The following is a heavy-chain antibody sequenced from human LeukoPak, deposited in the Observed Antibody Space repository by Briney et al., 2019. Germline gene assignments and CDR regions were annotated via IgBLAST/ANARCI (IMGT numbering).Heavy chain of an antibody. CDR2: IYYSGST. CDR1: GGSISNSSSY. D-gene: IGHD2-15*01. V-gene: IGHV4-39*07. Sequence: SETLSLTCTVSGGSISNSSSYWGWIRQPPGRGLEWIGSIYYSGSTNYNPSLKSRVTMSVDTSKNQFSLKLNSVTAADTAVYYCARGGRFAPIVVVVAATQLMDVWGKGTTVTVSS. CDR3: ARGGRFAPIVVVVAATQLMDV. J-gene: IGHJ6*04.